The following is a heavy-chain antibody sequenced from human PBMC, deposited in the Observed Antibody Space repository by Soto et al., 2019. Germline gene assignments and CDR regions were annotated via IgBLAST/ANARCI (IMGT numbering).Heavy chain of an antibody. CDR2: IYSGGST. D-gene: IGHD3-16*01. J-gene: IGHJ4*02. V-gene: IGHV3-66*01. CDR3: ARDPWAADF. Sequence: EVQLVESGGGLVQPGGCLRLSCAASGYTVSTKYMSWVRQAPGKGLEWVSVIYSGGSTFYADSVRGRFTISRDNSKNTVNLQMNSLRAEDTAVYYCARDPWAADFWGQGTLVTVSS. CDR1: GYTVSTKY.